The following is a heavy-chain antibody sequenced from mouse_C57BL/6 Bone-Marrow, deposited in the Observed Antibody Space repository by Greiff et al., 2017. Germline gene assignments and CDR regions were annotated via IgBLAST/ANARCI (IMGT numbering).Heavy chain of an antibody. V-gene: IGHV1-55*01. J-gene: IGHJ1*03. D-gene: IGHD1-1*01. Sequence: VQLQQPGAELVKPGASVKMSCTASGYTFTSDWITWVKQRPGQGLEWIGDIYPGNGSTNYNEKFKSKATLTVDTSSSTAYMQLSSLTSDDSAVYYEAREDYYGSSCRYFDVWGTGTTVTVSS. CDR1: GYTFTSDW. CDR3: AREDYYGSSCRYFDV. CDR2: IYPGNGST.